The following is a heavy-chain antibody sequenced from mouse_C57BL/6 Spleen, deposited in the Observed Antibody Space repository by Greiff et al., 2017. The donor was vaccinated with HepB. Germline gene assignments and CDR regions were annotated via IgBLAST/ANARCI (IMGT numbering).Heavy chain of an antibody. J-gene: IGHJ2*01. CDR3: ARSIGSDYFDY. CDR2: IYPGDGDT. V-gene: IGHV1-82*01. D-gene: IGHD1-1*01. Sequence: QVQLQQSGPELVKPGASVKISCKASGYAFSSSWMNWVKQRPGKGLEWIGRIYPGDGDTNYNGKFKGKATLTADKSSSTAYMQLSSLTSEDSAVYFCARSIGSDYFDYWGQGTTLTVSS. CDR1: GYAFSSSW.